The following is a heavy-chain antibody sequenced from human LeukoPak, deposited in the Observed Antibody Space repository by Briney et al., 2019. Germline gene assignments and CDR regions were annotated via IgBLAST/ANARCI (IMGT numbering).Heavy chain of an antibody. J-gene: IGHJ4*02. CDR2: ISGSGGST. CDR1: GFTFSSYA. D-gene: IGHD2-8*01. V-gene: IGHV3-23*01. CDR3: AEWARYCTNGVCYYFDY. Sequence: TGGSLRLSCAASGFTFSSYAMSWVRQAPGKGLEWVSVISGSGGSTYYADSVKGRFTISRDDSKNTLYLQMNTLRAEDTAVYYCAEWARYCTNGVCYYFDYWGQGTLVTVSS.